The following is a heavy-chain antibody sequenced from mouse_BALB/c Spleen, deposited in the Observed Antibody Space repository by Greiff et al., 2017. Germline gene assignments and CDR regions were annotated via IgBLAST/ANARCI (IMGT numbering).Heavy chain of an antibody. CDR2: IYPGNGDT. J-gene: IGHJ4*01. CDR1: GYTFTSYN. Sequence: QVQLQQPGAELVKPGASVKMSCKASGYTFTSYNMHWVKQTPGQGLEWIGAIYPGNGDTSYNQKFKGKATLTADKSSSTAYMQLSSLTSEDSAVYYCAKDYYGSRRPFYAMDYWGQGTSVTVSS. CDR3: AKDYYGSRRPFYAMDY. D-gene: IGHD1-1*01. V-gene: IGHV1-12*01.